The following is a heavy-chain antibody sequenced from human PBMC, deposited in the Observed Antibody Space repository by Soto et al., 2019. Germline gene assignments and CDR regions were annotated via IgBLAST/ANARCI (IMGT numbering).Heavy chain of an antibody. CDR1: GYTFTGYF. CDR3: ARPSRSYGGYYFDY. V-gene: IGHV1-2*02. J-gene: IGHJ4*02. Sequence: ASVKVSCKASGYTFTGYFMHWVRQAPGQGLEWMGWINPYSGGADYAQKFQGRVTITRDTSASTAYMELSSLRSEDTAVYYCARPSRSYGGYYFDYWGQGTLVTVSS. D-gene: IGHD3-16*01. CDR2: INPYSGGA.